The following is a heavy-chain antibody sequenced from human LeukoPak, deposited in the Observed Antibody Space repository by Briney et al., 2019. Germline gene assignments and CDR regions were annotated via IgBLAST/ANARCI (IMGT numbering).Heavy chain of an antibody. Sequence: GGSLRLSCAASGFTFDDYAMHWVRQAPGKGLEWVSGISWNSGSIGYADSVKGRFTISRDNAKNSLYLQMNSLRAEDMALYYCAKDSGRDTAAEVDYWGQGTLVTVSS. CDR1: GFTFDDYA. J-gene: IGHJ4*02. CDR2: ISWNSGSI. V-gene: IGHV3-9*03. D-gene: IGHD5-18*01. CDR3: AKDSGRDTAAEVDY.